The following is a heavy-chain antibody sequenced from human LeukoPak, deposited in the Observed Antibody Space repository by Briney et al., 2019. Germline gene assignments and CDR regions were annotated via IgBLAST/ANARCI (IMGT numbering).Heavy chain of an antibody. J-gene: IGHJ5*02. CDR2: IYPGDSDT. D-gene: IGHD2-2*01. CDR3: ARLYALGYCSSTSCYASVYWFDP. Sequence: GESLKISCKGSGYSFTSYWIGWVRQMPGKGLEWMGIIYPGDSDTRYSPSFQGQVTISADQSISTAYLQWSSLKASDTAMYYCARLYALGYCSSTSCYASVYWFDPWGQGALVTVSS. V-gene: IGHV5-51*01. CDR1: GYSFTSYW.